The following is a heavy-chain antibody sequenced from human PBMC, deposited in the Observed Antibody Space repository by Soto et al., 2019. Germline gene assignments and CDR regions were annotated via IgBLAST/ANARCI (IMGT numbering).Heavy chain of an antibody. CDR3: GRVPLDGNYANGVDV. D-gene: IGHD4-17*01. CDR2: IDTDGSRK. CDR1: GFNFNTYW. Sequence: EVQLVESGGGLVQPGGSLRLSCAASGFNFNTYWMYWVRQAPGKGLEWVANIDTDGSRKNYVDSVKGRFIISRDNAKNSLFLQMNSLRADDTAVYYCGRVPLDGNYANGVDVWGQWTTVTVSS. V-gene: IGHV3-7*03. J-gene: IGHJ6*02.